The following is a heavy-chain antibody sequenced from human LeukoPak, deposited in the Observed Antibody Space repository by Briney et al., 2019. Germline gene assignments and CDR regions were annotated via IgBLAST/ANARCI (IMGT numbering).Heavy chain of an antibody. V-gene: IGHV4-59*01. CDR3: ARDRPGIAVAGDAFDI. Sequence: TSGTLSLTCTVSAGSISSYYWSWIRQPPGKGREWIGYTYNRGSTNYKPSLKSRATILVDTSKTQFSLKLRSVTAADTAVYYCARDRPGIAVAGDAFDIWGQGTLVTVSS. CDR2: TYNRGST. J-gene: IGHJ3*02. CDR1: AGSISSYY. D-gene: IGHD6-19*01.